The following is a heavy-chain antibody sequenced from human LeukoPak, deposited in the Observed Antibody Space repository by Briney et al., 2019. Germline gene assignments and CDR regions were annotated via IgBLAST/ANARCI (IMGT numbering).Heavy chain of an antibody. CDR3: ARGTSYYGSGDY. V-gene: IGHV4-61*01. J-gene: IGHJ4*02. D-gene: IGHD3-10*01. Sequence: SETLSLTCTVSGGSVSSGTYYWSWIRQAPGKGLEWIGFIYYTGNSNYVPSLKSRVTMSVDTSKNQFSLRLTSVTAADTAVYYCARGTSYYGSGDYWGQGTLVTVSS. CDR2: IYYTGNS. CDR1: GGSVSSGTYY.